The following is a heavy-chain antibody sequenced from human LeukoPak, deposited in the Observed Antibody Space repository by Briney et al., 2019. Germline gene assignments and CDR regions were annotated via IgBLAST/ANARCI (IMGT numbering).Heavy chain of an antibody. CDR2: ISGSGGST. V-gene: IGHV3-23*01. Sequence: GGSLRLSCAASGFTFSSYAVSWIRQAPGKGLEWVSAISGSGGSTYYADSVKGRFTISRDNSKNTLYLQMNSLRAEDTAVYYCAKGTSSTSPPSDYWGQGTLVTVSS. J-gene: IGHJ4*02. D-gene: IGHD2-2*01. CDR1: GFTFSSYA. CDR3: AKGTSSTSPPSDY.